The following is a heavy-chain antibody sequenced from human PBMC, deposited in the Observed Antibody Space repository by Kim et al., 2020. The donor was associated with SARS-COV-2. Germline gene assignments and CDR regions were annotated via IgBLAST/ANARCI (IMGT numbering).Heavy chain of an antibody. CDR1: GGSFSGYY. CDR2: INHSGST. Sequence: SETLSLTCAVYGGSFSGYYWSWIRQPPGKGLEWIGEINHSGSTNYNPSLKSRVTISVDTSKNQFSLKLSSVTAADTAVYYCARGRAVRGAHKAYYYYGMDVWGQGTTVTVSS. J-gene: IGHJ6*02. D-gene: IGHD3-10*01. CDR3: ARGRAVRGAHKAYYYYGMDV. V-gene: IGHV4-34*01.